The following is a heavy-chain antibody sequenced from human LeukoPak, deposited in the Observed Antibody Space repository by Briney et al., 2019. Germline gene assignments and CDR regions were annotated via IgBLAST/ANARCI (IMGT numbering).Heavy chain of an antibody. J-gene: IGHJ3*02. CDR1: GFTFSSYD. CDR3: AREASDAFDI. CDR2: IWYDGSNK. Sequence: GGSLRLSCAASGFTFSSYDMHWVCQAPGKGLEWVALIWYDGSNKNYADSVKGRFTISRDNSKNTLFLQMNSLRAEDTAVYYCAREASDAFDIWGQGTMVTVSS. V-gene: IGHV3-33*01.